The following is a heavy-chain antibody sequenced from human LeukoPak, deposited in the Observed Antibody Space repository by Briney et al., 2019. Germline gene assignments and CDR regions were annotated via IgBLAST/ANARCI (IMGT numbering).Heavy chain of an antibody. CDR1: GGSISSYY. V-gene: IGHV4-59*01. D-gene: IGHD2-2*01. CDR3: ARSPTKRVPEDY. CDR2: IYYAGST. Sequence: SETLSLTCGVSGGSISSYYWAWIRQAPGKGLEWIGYIYYAGSTNYNPSLKSRVTMSVDMSRNQFSLRMTSVTAADTAVYYCARSPTKRVPEDYWGQGTLVTVSS. J-gene: IGHJ4*02.